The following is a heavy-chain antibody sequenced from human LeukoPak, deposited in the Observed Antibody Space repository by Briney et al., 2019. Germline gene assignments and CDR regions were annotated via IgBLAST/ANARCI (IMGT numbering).Heavy chain of an antibody. CDR1: GFTFSTYD. CDR2: IGTAYDT. V-gene: IGHV3-13*01. CDR3: ARAGQWFSDAFDI. Sequence: PGGSLRLSCAASGFTFSTYDMHWVRQATGKGLEWVSGIGTAYDTHYPDSVKGRFTISGENAKNSFYLQMNSLTVGDTAVYYCARAGQWFSDAFDIWGQGTMVTVSS. J-gene: IGHJ3*02. D-gene: IGHD3-22*01.